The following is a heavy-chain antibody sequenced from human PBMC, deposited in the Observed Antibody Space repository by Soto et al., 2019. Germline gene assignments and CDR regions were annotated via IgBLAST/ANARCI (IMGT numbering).Heavy chain of an antibody. CDR2: IYYSGST. CDR1: GGSLSSGAYY. V-gene: IGHV4-30-4*08. CDR3: ARDLYYYDSSGYIGPYGMDV. Sequence: SETLSLTCTVSGGSLSSGAYYWSWIRQPPGKGLEWIGYIYYSGSTYYNPSLKSRVTISVDTSKNQFSLKLSSVTAADTAVYYCARDLYYYDSSGYIGPYGMDVWGQGTTVTVSS. J-gene: IGHJ6*02. D-gene: IGHD3-22*01.